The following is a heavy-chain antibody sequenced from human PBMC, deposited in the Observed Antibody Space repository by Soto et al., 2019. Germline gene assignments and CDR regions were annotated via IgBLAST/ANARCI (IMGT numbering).Heavy chain of an antibody. CDR2: INAGNGDT. CDR1: GYTFTTYA. Sequence: QVQLVQSGAEVKKPGASVKVSCKASGYTFTTYAMHRVRQAPGQRLEWMGWINAGNGDTQYSQSFQGRVTIARDTSANTAYMALSSLRSEGTEVYYCVRAWYFDLWGRGTLVTVSS. V-gene: IGHV1-3*01. CDR3: VRAWYFDL. J-gene: IGHJ2*01.